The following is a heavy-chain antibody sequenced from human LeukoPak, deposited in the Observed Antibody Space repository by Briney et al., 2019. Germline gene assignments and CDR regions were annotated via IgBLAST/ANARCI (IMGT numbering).Heavy chain of an antibody. CDR3: ARDNNWNDVGWFDP. J-gene: IGHJ5*02. CDR2: IIPIFGTA. V-gene: IGHV1-69*13. Sequence: SVKVSCKASGGTFSSYAISWVRQAPGQGLEWMGGIIPIFGTANYAQKFQGRVTITADESTSTAYMELSSLRSEDTAVYYCARDNNWNDVGWFDPWGQGTLVTVS. D-gene: IGHD1-1*01. CDR1: GGTFSSYA.